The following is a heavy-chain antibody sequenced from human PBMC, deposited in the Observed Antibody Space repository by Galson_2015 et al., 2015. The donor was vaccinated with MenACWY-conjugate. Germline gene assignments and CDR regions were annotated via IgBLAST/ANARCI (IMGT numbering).Heavy chain of an antibody. J-gene: IGHJ4*02. CDR3: AVYCSSTRCYGASGGY. CDR1: GFTFSSYW. D-gene: IGHD2-2*01. CDR2: INSDGRST. V-gene: IGHV3-74*01. Sequence: SLRLSCAASGFTFSSYWIHWVRQAPGKGLGMVSLINSDGRSTSYADSVEGRFTISRDNAKNTLYLQMHSLRAEDTAVYYCAVYCSSTRCYGASGGYWGQGTLVTVSS.